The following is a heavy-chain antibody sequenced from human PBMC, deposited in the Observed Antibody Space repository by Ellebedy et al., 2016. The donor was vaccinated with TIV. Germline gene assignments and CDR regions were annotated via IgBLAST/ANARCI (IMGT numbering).Heavy chain of an antibody. J-gene: IGHJ4*02. CDR3: ATNGPWIHLWFGLAY. Sequence: SVKVSXKTSGGTFSTHTITWPRQAPGQGLEWMGGIMPMFDTTNYAQQFQGRVTITADKSTTTAYMELSSLRSEDTAVYYCATNGPWIHLWFGLAYWGQGTLVTVSS. CDR2: IMPMFDTT. V-gene: IGHV1-69*06. D-gene: IGHD5-18*01. CDR1: GGTFSTHT.